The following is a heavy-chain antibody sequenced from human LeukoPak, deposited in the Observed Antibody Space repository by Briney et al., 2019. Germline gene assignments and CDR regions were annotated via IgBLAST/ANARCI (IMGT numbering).Heavy chain of an antibody. CDR1: GGSISRHY. V-gene: IGHV4-59*08. D-gene: IGHD1-26*01. J-gene: IGHJ4*02. CDR2: IYNSGST. CDR3: ARRPGGTGKFDY. Sequence: SETLSHTCTVSGGSISRHYWSWIRQPPGKGLEWIGHIYNSGSTNYNPSLKSRVTISVDTSKNQFSLKLSSVTAADTAVYYCARRPGGTGKFDYWGQGTLVTVSS.